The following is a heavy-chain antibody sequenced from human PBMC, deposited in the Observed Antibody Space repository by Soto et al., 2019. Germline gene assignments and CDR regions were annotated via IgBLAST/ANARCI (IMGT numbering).Heavy chain of an antibody. CDR3: ARFRVDGDYVP. V-gene: IGHV3-74*01. CDR2: INTDGSST. CDR1: GFTFSSYW. D-gene: IGHD4-17*01. J-gene: IGHJ5*02. Sequence: EVQLVESGGGVVQPGGSLRLSCAASGFTFSSYWMHWVRQAPGKGLVWVSRINTDGSSTSYADSVKGRFTISRDNAKNMVYLQMNSLRAEDTAVYYCARFRVDGDYVPWGQGTLITVSS.